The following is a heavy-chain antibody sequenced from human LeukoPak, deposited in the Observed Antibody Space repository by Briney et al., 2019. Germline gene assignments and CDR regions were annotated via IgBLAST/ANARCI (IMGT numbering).Heavy chain of an antibody. Sequence: PGGALRLSCAASGFPFSSYAMSWVRQAPGRGLGWVAVIWYDGSTKYYAKSVKGRFTISRENSQNTLYLEMNTLRAEDTAVYYRARSRRLRYFDWLPNYWGQGTLVTVSA. CDR1: GFPFSSYA. CDR3: ARSRRLRYFDWLPNY. CDR2: IWYDGSTK. D-gene: IGHD3-9*01. J-gene: IGHJ4*02. V-gene: IGHV3-33*08.